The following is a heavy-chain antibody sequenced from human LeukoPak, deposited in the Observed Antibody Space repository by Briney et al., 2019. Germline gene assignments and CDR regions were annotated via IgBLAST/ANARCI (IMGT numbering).Heavy chain of an antibody. Sequence: SETLSLTCSLSGDSVSNSSFYWGWVRQPPGKGLEWVGSIYYIGSTYHNPSLWGRVTLSADTSKNQFSLKLSSVTAADTAVYFCARLNRGDTFDIWGQGTMVTVSS. J-gene: IGHJ3*02. V-gene: IGHV4-39*07. CDR2: IYYIGST. CDR3: ARLNRGDTFDI. CDR1: GDSVSNSSFY. D-gene: IGHD7-27*01.